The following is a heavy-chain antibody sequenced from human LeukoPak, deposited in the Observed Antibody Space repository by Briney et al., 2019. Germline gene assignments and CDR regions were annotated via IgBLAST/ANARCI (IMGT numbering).Heavy chain of an antibody. J-gene: IGHJ1*01. CDR2: ISSSGSTI. V-gene: IGHV3-11*01. CDR3: ASTYDSSGYYYALTPDQPEYFQH. D-gene: IGHD3-22*01. Sequence: GGSLRLSCAASGFTFSDYYMSWIRQAPGKGLEWVSYISSSGSTIYYADSVKGRFTISRDNAKNSLYPQMNSLRAEDTAVYYCASTYDSSGYYYALTPDQPEYFQHWGQGTLVTVSS. CDR1: GFTFSDYY.